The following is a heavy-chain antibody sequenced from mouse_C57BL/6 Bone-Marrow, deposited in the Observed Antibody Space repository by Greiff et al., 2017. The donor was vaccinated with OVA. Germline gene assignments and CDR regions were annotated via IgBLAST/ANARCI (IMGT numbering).Heavy chain of an antibody. Sequence: EVQLVESGGGLVQPGGSLKLSCAASGFTFSDYYMYWVRQTPEKRLEWVAYISNGGGSTYYPDTVKGRFTISRDNAKNTLYLQMSRLKSEDTAMYYCARHPLLPTRYFDVWGTGTTVTVSS. CDR2: ISNGGGST. V-gene: IGHV5-12*01. CDR1: GFTFSDYY. J-gene: IGHJ1*03. D-gene: IGHD2-10*01. CDR3: ARHPLLPTRYFDV.